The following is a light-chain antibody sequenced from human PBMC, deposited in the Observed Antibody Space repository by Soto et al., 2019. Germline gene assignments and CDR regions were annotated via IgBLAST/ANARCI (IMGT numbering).Light chain of an antibody. CDR2: EVT. V-gene: IGLV2-14*01. J-gene: IGLJ1*01. CDR3: SSYTTSGSLFYV. CDR1: SSDIGGYNY. Sequence: QSVLTQPASVSGSPGQSITISCTGASSDIGGYNYVSWYQHHPGKAPKLLIYEVTNRPSGVSNRFSGSKSGKTASLTISGLRAEDEADYYCSSYTTSGSLFYVFGTGTKVTVL.